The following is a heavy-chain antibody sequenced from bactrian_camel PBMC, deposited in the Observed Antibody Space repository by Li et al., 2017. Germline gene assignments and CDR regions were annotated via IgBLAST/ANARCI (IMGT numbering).Heavy chain of an antibody. J-gene: IGHJ4*01. D-gene: IGHD3*01. V-gene: IGHV3S40*01. CDR3: AADWAPVMNWPPRQYNY. CDR2: IDNAGSRA. CDR1: GFTFNEND. Sequence: DVQLVESGGGLVQPGGSLTISCVTSGFTFNENDMTWVRQAPGKGLEWVSTIDNAGSRAFYADSVTGRFTISRDNAKNTLYLRMNSLKPEDTAVYYCAADWAPVMNWPPRQYNYWGQGTQVTVS.